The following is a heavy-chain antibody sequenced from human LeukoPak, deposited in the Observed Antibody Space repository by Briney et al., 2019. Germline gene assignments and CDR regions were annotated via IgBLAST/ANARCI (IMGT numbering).Heavy chain of an antibody. CDR3: ASRSYDSSGGDFDY. CDR2: ISYTGIT. V-gene: IGHV4-39*07. J-gene: IGHJ4*02. Sequence: PSETLSLTCTVSGFSMSTSFYYWAWIRQPPGKGLEWIGSISYTGITNDNPSLTSRVTISLDTSKSQFFLKVSSVTAADTAVYYCASRSYDSSGGDFDYWGQGTLVTVSS. CDR1: GFSMSTSFYY. D-gene: IGHD3-22*01.